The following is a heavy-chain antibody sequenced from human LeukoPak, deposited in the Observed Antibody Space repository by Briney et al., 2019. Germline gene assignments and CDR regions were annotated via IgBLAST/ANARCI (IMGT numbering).Heavy chain of an antibody. V-gene: IGHV3-23*01. D-gene: IGHD2-15*01. J-gene: IGHJ4*02. CDR2: ISGSGGST. Sequence: GGSLRLSCAASGFTFSSYAMSWVRQAPGKGLEWVSAISGSGGSTYYADSVKGRFTISRDNSKNSLYLQMNSLRAEDTAVYYCARAPNEGYCSGGSCYSWRYYFDYWGQGTLVTISS. CDR1: GFTFSSYA. CDR3: ARAPNEGYCSGGSCYSWRYYFDY.